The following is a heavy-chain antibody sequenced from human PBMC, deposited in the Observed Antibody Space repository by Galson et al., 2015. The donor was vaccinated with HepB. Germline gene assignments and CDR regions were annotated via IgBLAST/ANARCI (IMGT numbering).Heavy chain of an antibody. D-gene: IGHD6-6*01. CDR2: IKEDGSEK. V-gene: IGHV3-7*01. CDR1: GFTFRSYW. CDR3: AREYRSSGDVFDF. Sequence: SLRLSCAASGFTFRSYWWTWARQGQGKGLEWGANIKEDGSEKYYVDSVKGRFTISRDNAKNSLNLQMNSLRAEDTAVYYCAREYRSSGDVFDFWGQGTMVSVSS. J-gene: IGHJ3*01.